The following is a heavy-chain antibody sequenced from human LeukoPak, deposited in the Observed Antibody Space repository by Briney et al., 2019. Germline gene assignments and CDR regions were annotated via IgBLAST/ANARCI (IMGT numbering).Heavy chain of an antibody. J-gene: IGHJ5*02. Sequence: ASVKDSCKAAGYTFTGYYMFWVRQAPGQGLEWMGRINPNSGGTNYAQKFQGRVTMTRDTSVSTAYMELSRLRSDDTAVYYCASGYCSGGSCYSVENWFDPWGQGTLVTVSS. V-gene: IGHV1-2*06. CDR1: GYTFTGYY. D-gene: IGHD2-15*01. CDR3: ASGYCSGGSCYSVENWFDP. CDR2: INPNSGGT.